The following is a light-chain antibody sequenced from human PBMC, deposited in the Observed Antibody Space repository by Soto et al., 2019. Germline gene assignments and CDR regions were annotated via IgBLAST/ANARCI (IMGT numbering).Light chain of an antibody. Sequence: EIAMTQSPAILSVSPGERATLSCRASQRINSDLAWYQQKPGQAPRRLIYATSTRATGIPDRFSGDGSGTEFTLTIISLQSDDFAVYYCQQYNNWPPWPFGQGTKLEVK. CDR3: QQYNNWPPWP. V-gene: IGKV3-15*01. J-gene: IGKJ1*01. CDR2: ATS. CDR1: QRINSD.